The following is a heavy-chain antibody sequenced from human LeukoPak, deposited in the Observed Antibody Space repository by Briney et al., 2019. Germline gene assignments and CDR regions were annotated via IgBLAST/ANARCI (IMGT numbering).Heavy chain of an antibody. J-gene: IGHJ3*02. CDR3: ARDSQYCSSGSCSPGASDI. Sequence: GGSLRLSCAASGITVSTNYMTWVRQAPGKGLEWVSFIYSGGRTDYADSVKGRFTISRDNSKNTLYLQMNSLRVEDTAVYYCARDSQYCSSGSCSPGASDIWGRGTMVTVS. V-gene: IGHV3-53*01. CDR2: IYSGGRT. CDR1: GITVSTNY. D-gene: IGHD2-15*01.